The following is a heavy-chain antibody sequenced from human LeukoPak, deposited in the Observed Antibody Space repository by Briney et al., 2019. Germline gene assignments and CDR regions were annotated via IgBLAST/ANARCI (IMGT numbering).Heavy chain of an antibody. CDR1: GYVFNSFG. CDR3: AREAVSFVAVANDGYFDF. Sequence: ASVRVSCKTSGYVFNSFGITWLRQAPGQGLEWMGWVSAYKGYTSHAQKSQDRVIMTTDTSTTTAYMELRNLKSDDTAVYYCAREAVSFVAVANDGYFDFWGQGSLVIVSS. D-gene: IGHD6-19*01. CDR2: VSAYKGYT. J-gene: IGHJ4*02. V-gene: IGHV1-18*01.